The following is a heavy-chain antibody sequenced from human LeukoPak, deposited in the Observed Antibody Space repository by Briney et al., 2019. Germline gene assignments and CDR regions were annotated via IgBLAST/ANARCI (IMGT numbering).Heavy chain of an antibody. CDR2: IYSGGST. Sequence: GGSLRLSCAASELNVSRNYMSGVRQAAGKGLEWVSVIYSGGSTYYADSVQGRFIISRDNSRNTLYLQMNSLRAEDTAMYHCARGGTPGYSTGWIDHWGQGTLVTVSS. CDR1: ELNVSRNY. J-gene: IGHJ4*02. V-gene: IGHV3-53*05. D-gene: IGHD6-19*01. CDR3: ARGGTPGYSTGWIDH.